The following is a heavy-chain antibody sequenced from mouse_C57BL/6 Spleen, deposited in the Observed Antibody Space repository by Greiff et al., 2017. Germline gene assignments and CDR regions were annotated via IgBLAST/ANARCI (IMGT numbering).Heavy chain of an antibody. CDR2: IDPSDSET. J-gene: IGHJ3*01. V-gene: IGHV1-52*01. CDR1: GYTFTSYW. D-gene: IGHD1-1*01. CDR3: AREGYYGPGAY. Sequence: VQLQQPGAELVRPGSSVKLSCKASGYTFTSYWMHWVKQRPIQGLEWIGNIDPSDSETHYNQKFKDKATLTVDKSSSTAYMQLSSLTSEDSAVXYCAREGYYGPGAYWGQGTLVTVSA.